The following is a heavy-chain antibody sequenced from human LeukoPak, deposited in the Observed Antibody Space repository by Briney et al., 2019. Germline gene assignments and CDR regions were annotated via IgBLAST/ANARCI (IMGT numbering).Heavy chain of an antibody. CDR1: GFNYITYL. CDR3: TRQSGVLKILFDP. V-gene: IGHV5-51*01. CDR2: ISPSDSRT. J-gene: IGHJ5*02. D-gene: IGHD2-8*01. Sequence: GESLKVSCKASGFNYITYLLVWVGQIPGKGLEWMGHISPSDSRTTYSPSFQGQVTISADTSTNTAYLQWRRLNTSDTAIYYCTRQSGVLKILFDPWGQGTLVTVSS.